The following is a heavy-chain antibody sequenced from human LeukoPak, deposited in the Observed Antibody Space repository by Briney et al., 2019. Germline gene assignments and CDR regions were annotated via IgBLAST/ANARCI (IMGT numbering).Heavy chain of an antibody. D-gene: IGHD3-22*01. CDR1: GASISGYY. J-gene: IGHJ3*02. Sequence: TETLSLTCTVSGASISGYYWSWIRRPPGKRLEWIGYIISTGTINYNPSLKSRVTISVDTSKNQFSLKLSSVTAADTAVYYCARVMVNYYDSSGYFSVRALHAFDIWGQGTMVTVSS. CDR3: ARVMVNYYDSSGYFSVRALHAFDI. V-gene: IGHV4-59*01. CDR2: IISTGTI.